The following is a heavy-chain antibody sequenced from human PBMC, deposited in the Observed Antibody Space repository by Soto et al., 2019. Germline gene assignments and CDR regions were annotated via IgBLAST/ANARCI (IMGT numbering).Heavy chain of an antibody. CDR3: ASRYSSPTNSLAGFGS. D-gene: IGHD2-15*01. CDR2: INHSGST. CDR1: GGSFSGNY. Sequence: SETLSLTCAVYGGSFSGNYWTWIRQSPGKGLEWIGEINHSGSTKYNPSLKSRVSISVDTSKNQIALKVTSVTAADTALYYCASRYSSPTNSLAGFGSCGRGTLVTVSS. V-gene: IGHV4-34*01. J-gene: IGHJ5*01.